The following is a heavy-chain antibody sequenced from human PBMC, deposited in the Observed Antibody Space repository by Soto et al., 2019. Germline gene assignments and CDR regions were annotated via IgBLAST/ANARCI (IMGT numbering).Heavy chain of an antibody. V-gene: IGHV1-69*12. Sequence: QVQLVQSGAEVKKPGSSVKVSCKASGGTFSSYAISWVRQAPGQGLEWMGGIIPIFGTANYAQKFQGRVTITADESTSTAYMELSSRRSEDTAVYYCARDSGYCTNGVCYGSYWGQGTLVTVSS. CDR2: IIPIFGTA. CDR1: GGTFSSYA. CDR3: ARDSGYCTNGVCYGSY. D-gene: IGHD2-8*01. J-gene: IGHJ4*02.